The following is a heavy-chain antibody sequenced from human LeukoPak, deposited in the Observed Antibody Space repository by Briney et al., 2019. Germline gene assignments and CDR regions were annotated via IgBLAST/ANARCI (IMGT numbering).Heavy chain of an antibody. CDR2: ISWNSGSI. J-gene: IGHJ3*02. V-gene: IGHV3-9*01. CDR1: GFTFDDYA. D-gene: IGHD5-18*01. Sequence: GGSLRRSCAASGFTFDDYAMHWVRQAPGKGLEWVSGISWNSGSIGYADSVKGRFTISRDNAKNSLYLQMNSLRAEDTALYYCAKDKTAFDAFDIWGQGTMVTVSS. CDR3: AKDKTAFDAFDI.